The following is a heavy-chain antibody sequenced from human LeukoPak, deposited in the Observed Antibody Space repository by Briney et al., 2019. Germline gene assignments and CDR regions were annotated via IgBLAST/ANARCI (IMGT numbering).Heavy chain of an antibody. V-gene: IGHV1-8*01. CDR1: GYSFTNYD. CDR3: ARADYDTSASTRKQIDY. J-gene: IGHJ4*02. Sequence: ASVNVSCKASGYSFTNYDINWVRQATGQGLGWMGWMNPNSGNTAYAQKFQGRVTMTRNTSISTAYMELSSLKSEDTAVYFCARADYDTSASTRKQIDYWGQGTLVTVSS. D-gene: IGHD3-22*01. CDR2: MNPNSGNT.